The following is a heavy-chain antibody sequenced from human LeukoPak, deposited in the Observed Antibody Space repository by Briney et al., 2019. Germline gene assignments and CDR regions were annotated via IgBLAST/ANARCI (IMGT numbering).Heavy chain of an antibody. Sequence: ASVKVSCKASGYTFTGYYMHWVRQAPGQGLEWRGWINPNSGGTNYAQKFQGRVTMTRDTSISTAYMELSRLRSDDTAVYYCARGGFLEWLYASSFDYWGQGTLVTVSS. CDR2: INPNSGGT. CDR3: ARGGFLEWLYASSFDY. V-gene: IGHV1-2*02. CDR1: GYTFTGYY. J-gene: IGHJ4*02. D-gene: IGHD3-3*01.